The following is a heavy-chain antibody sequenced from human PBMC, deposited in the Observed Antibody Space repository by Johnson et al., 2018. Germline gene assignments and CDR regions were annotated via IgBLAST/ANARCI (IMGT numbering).Heavy chain of an antibody. V-gene: IGHV3-23*01. CDR1: GFTFSSYA. J-gene: IGHJ6*03. D-gene: IGHD3-16*01. CDR3: AKHYATYYYYYHMDG. CDR2: TSGSGGST. Sequence: EVQLLESGGGLVQPGGSLRLSCAASGFTFSSYAMSWVRQPPGKGLEWVSATSGSGGSTNYADSVKGRFTISRDSSKNTLDLQMNSLRAEDTAVYFCAKHYATYYYYYHMDGWGKGTAVTVSS.